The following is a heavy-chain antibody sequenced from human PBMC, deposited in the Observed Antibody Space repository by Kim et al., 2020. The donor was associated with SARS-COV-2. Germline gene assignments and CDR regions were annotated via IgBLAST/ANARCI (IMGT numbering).Heavy chain of an antibody. CDR1: GGSISSSSYY. D-gene: IGHD2-21*01. Sequence: SETLSLTCTVSGGSISSSSYYWGWIRQPPGKGLEWIGSIYYSGSTYYNPSLKSRVTISVDTSKNQFSLKLSSVTAADTAVYYCASSAQLSWVVFDYWGQGTLVTVSS. J-gene: IGHJ4*02. CDR3: ASSAQLSWVVFDY. CDR2: IYYSGST. V-gene: IGHV4-39*07.